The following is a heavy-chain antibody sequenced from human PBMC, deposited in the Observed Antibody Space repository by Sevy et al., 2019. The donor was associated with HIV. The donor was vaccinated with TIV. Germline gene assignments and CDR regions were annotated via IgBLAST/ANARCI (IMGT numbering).Heavy chain of an antibody. J-gene: IGHJ2*01. V-gene: IGHV3-9*01. CDR2: ITWNSDTI. D-gene: IGHD2-2*01. Sequence: GGSLRLSCTASGFIFDDYAMHWVRQAPGKGLEWVSGITWNSDTIGYADSVKGRFTISRHNAKNSLYLQMNSLRLEDSALYYCAKDIVVVPATSSGYFDLWGRGTLGTVSS. CDR3: AKDIVVVPATSSGYFDL. CDR1: GFIFDDYA.